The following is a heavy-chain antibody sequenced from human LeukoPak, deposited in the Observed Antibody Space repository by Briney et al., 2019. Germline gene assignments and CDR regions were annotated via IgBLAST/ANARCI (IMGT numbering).Heavy chain of an antibody. CDR2: IWYDGSNK. Sequence: GGSLRLSCAASGFTFSSYGMHWVRQAPGKGLEWAAVIWYDGSNKYYADSVKGRFTISRDNSKNTLYLQMNSLRAEDTAVYYCAREINVPAAISPLGYWGQGTLVTVSS. D-gene: IGHD2-2*02. V-gene: IGHV3-33*01. J-gene: IGHJ4*02. CDR3: AREINVPAAISPLGY. CDR1: GFTFSSYG.